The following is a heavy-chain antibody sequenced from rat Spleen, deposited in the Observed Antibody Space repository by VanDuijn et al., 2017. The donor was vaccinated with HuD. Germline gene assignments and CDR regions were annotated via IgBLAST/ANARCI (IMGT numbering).Heavy chain of an antibody. Sequence: EVQLVETGGGLVQPGKSLKLSCVASGFTFSSYWMYWIRQAPGKGLEWVSSINTDGGITYYLDSVKGRFTISRDNAENTVYLQMNSLRSEDTATYYCAKDRDGGYAFAHWGQGTLVTVSS. CDR1: GFTFSSYW. CDR3: AKDRDGGYAFAH. D-gene: IGHD1-11*01. V-gene: IGHV5-58*01. CDR2: INTDGGIT. J-gene: IGHJ3*01.